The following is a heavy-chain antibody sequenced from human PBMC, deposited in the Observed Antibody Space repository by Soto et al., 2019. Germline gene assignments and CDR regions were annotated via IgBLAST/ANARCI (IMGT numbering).Heavy chain of an antibody. D-gene: IGHD2-15*01. CDR2: IYYSGST. J-gene: IGHJ4*02. CDR1: GISVSTSDYY. Sequence: QLQLQESGPGLVKPSETLSLTCTVSGISVSTSDYYWGWVRQPPGKGLDWIGNIYYSGSTFYNPSLRSRVTLSVDTSKNQFSLRVNSETAADTAVYFCAGFVVPASRNSDFDYWGQGTLVTVSS. V-gene: IGHV4-39*01. CDR3: AGFVVPASRNSDFDY.